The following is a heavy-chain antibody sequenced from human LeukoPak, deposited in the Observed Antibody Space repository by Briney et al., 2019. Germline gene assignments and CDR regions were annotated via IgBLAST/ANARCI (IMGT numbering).Heavy chain of an antibody. V-gene: IGHV3-48*03. D-gene: IGHD3-10*01. CDR1: GFTFRSYE. CDR2: ISSSGSTI. J-gene: IGHJ5*02. Sequence: PGGSLRLSCAASGFTFRSYEMNWVRQAPGKGLEWVSYISSSGSTIYYADSVKGRFTISRDNAKNSLYLQMNSLRAEDTALYYCAKDLTFGVNWFDPWGQGTLVTVSS. CDR3: AKDLTFGVNWFDP.